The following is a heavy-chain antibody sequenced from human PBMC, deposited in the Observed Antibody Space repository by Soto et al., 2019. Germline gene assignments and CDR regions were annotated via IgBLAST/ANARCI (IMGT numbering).Heavy chain of an antibody. D-gene: IGHD3-10*01. Sequence: HVQLQQWGAGLLKPSDTLSLTCAVYGGAFSGYYWSWIRQPPGKGLEWLGEINHSGSTNYNPSLKSRVTISGDTSKNQFSRRRSCVTAADTAVYYCARGGSGGYPGCHAFDIWGQGTMVTVSS. CDR3: ARGGSGGYPGCHAFDI. J-gene: IGHJ3*02. CDR2: INHSGST. CDR1: GGAFSGYY. V-gene: IGHV4-34*01.